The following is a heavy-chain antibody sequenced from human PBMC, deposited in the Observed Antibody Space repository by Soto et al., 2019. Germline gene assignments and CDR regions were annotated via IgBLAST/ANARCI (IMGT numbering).Heavy chain of an antibody. CDR3: ARERLTSVRGIDY. CDR1: GFTFSSYG. CDR2: IWYDGSNK. J-gene: IGHJ4*02. D-gene: IGHD3-10*01. V-gene: IGHV3-33*01. Sequence: QVQLVESGGGVVQPGRSLRLSCAASGFTFSSYGMHWVRQAPGKGLEWVAVIWYDGSNKYYADSVKGRFTISRGNSKNTLYLQMNSLRAEDTAVYYCARERLTSVRGIDYWGQGTLVTVSS.